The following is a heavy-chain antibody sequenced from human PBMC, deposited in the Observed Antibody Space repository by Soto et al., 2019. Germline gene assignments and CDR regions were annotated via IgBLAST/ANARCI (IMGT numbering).Heavy chain of an antibody. CDR3: ATSNWFDP. CDR1: GGSISSRGYY. Sequence: QLQLQESGPGLVKPSETLSLTCTVSGGSISSRGYYWGWSRQPPGKGLEWIGTIYYSGSTYYNPSLKSRVTRAVDTSKNQFSLKLSSVTAADTAVYYCATSNWFDPWGQGTLVTVSS. J-gene: IGHJ5*02. CDR2: IYYSGST. V-gene: IGHV4-39*01.